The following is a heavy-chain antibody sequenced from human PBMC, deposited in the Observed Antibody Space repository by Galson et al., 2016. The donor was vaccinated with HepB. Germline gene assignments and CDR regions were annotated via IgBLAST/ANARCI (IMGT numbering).Heavy chain of an antibody. CDR2: INPYSGGT. J-gene: IGHJ5*02. CDR3: ARWGGRADYTADWFDP. CDR1: GYDFTGYY. V-gene: IGHV1-2*02. Sequence: SVKVSCKASGYDFTGYYMHWVRQAPGQGLEWMGWINPYSGGTNFALQFQGRVTLTRDTSSKTAYMEMSSLRSDDTAVYYCARWGGRADYTADWFDPWGQGTLVTVSS. D-gene: IGHD4-11*01.